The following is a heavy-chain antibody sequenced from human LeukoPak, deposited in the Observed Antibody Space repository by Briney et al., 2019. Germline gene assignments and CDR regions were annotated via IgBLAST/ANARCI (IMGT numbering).Heavy chain of an antibody. J-gene: IGHJ4*02. CDR3: ARENNDYGGKKAFDY. D-gene: IGHD4-23*01. Sequence: SETLSLTCAVSGGSSRSGDYFWSWIRQPPGKGLEWIGHIHYSGNTYYNPSLKSRVSISVDTSKNQFPLKLSSVTAADTAVYYCARENNDYGGKKAFDYWGQGTLVTVSS. CDR1: GGSSRSGDYF. CDR2: IHYSGNT. V-gene: IGHV4-30-4*01.